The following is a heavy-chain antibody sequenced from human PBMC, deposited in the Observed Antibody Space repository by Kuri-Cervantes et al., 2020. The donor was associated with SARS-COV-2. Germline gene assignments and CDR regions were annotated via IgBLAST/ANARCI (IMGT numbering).Heavy chain of an antibody. J-gene: IGHJ6*03. CDR3: ASARMDYMDV. Sequence: SQTLSLTCAVSGYSISSGYYLGWIRQPPGKGLEWIGNIFYTGSTYYNPSIKSRVTISRDTSKNPFSPKLSSVTSAHTAVYYCASARMDYMDVWGKGTTVTVSS. D-gene: IGHD2-8*01. CDR1: GYSISSGYY. CDR2: IFYTGST. V-gene: IGHV4-38-2*01.